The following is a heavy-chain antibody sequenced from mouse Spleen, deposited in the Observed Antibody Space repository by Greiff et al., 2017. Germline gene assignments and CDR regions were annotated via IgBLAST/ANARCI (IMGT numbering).Heavy chain of an antibody. CDR1: GFTFSSYT. Sequence: EVQVVESGGGLVKPGGSLKLSCAASGFTFSSYTMSWVRQTPAKRLEWVATISSGGGNTYYPDSVKGRFTISRDNARNTLYLQMSSLRSEDTAMYYCARHRDYDRPWFAYWGQGTLVTVSA. CDR3: ARHRDYDRPWFAY. V-gene: IGHV5-9*04. D-gene: IGHD2-4*01. CDR2: ISSGGGNT. J-gene: IGHJ3*01.